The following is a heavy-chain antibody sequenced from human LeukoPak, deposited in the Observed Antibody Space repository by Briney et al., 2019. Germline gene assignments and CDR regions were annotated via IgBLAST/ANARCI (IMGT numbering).Heavy chain of an antibody. CDR3: ARGGYTGYLTY. J-gene: IGHJ4*02. CDR1: GFTFSDYH. D-gene: IGHD5-12*01. V-gene: IGHV3-11*05. Sequence: PGGSPRLSCAASGFTFSDYHMSWIRQAPGKGLEWVSYISTSSHYTNYADSVKGRFSISRDNAKNSLHLQMNSLRAEDTGVYYCARGGYTGYLTYWGQGSLVTVSS. CDR2: ISTSSHYT.